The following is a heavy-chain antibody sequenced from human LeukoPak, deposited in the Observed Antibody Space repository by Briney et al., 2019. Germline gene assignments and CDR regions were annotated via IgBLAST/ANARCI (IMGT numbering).Heavy chain of an antibody. CDR1: GGTFSSDT. D-gene: IGHD2-2*01. CDR3: ARVNIVVVPAGDWFDP. V-gene: IGHV1-69*02. CDR2: IIPILGIA. Sequence: SVKVSCKASGGTFSSDTISWVRQAPGQGLEWMGRIIPILGIANYAQKFQGRVTITADKSTSTAYMELSSLRSEDTAVYYCARVNIVVVPAGDWFDPWGQGTLVTVSS. J-gene: IGHJ5*02.